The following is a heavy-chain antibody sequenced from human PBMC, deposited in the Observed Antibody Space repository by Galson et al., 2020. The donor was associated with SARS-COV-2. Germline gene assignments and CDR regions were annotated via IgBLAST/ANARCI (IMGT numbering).Heavy chain of an antibody. CDR2: IRSSTNTI. V-gene: IGHV3-11*01. D-gene: IGHD4-17*01. J-gene: IGHJ4*03. CDR3: ARGFGYGVPDYYFDY. CDR1: GFTFSDYF. Sequence: NSGGSLRLSCAASGFTFSDYFMSWIRQAPGKGLEWVSYIRSSTNTIHYADSVKGRFTISRDNAKNSLFLQMNSLKAEDTAVYYCARGFGYGVPDYYFDYWGQGTKVTVSS.